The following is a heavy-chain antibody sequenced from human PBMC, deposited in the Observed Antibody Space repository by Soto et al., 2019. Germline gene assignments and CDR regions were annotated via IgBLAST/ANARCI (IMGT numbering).Heavy chain of an antibody. D-gene: IGHD6-13*01. J-gene: IGHJ6*02. CDR1: GGSFSGYY. Sequence: PSETLSLTCAVYGGSFSGYYWSWIRQPPGKGLEWIGEINHSGSTNYNPSLKSRVTISGDTSKNQFSLKLSSVTAADTAVYYCARRVAAAGTVKFPKNDYGMDVWGQGTTVTAP. V-gene: IGHV4-34*01. CDR2: INHSGST. CDR3: ARRVAAAGTVKFPKNDYGMDV.